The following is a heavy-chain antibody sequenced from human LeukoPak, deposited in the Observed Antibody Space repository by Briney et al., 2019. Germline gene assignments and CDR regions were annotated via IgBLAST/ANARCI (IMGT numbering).Heavy chain of an antibody. J-gene: IGHJ4*02. V-gene: IGHV4-34*01. CDR1: GGSFSGYY. Sequence: SETLSLTCAVYGGSFSGYYWSWIRQPPGKGLEWIGSIYYSGSTYYNPSLKSRVTISVDTSKNQFSLKLSSVTAADTAVYYCARLRYFDWLLSSEYYFDYWGQGTLVTVSS. D-gene: IGHD3-9*01. CDR3: ARLRYFDWLLSSEYYFDY. CDR2: IYYSGST.